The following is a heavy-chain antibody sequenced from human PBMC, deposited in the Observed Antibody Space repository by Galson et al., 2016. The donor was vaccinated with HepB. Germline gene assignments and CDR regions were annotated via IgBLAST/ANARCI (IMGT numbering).Heavy chain of an antibody. Sequence: ETLSLTCTVSGGSISSTSSYWGWIRRPPGKGLEWIGNIYYRGSTYYNPSLKNRVTISVDTSKNQFSLRLSSVTAADTAAYYCARVKTTFDAFDIWGQGTMVTVSS. CDR3: ARVKTTFDAFDI. V-gene: IGHV4-39*01. J-gene: IGHJ3*02. CDR1: GGSISSTSSY. CDR2: IYYRGST. D-gene: IGHD1-1*01.